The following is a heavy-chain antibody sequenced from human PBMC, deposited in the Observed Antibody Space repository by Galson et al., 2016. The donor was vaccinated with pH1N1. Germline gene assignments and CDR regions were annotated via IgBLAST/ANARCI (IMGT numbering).Heavy chain of an antibody. Sequence: QSGAEVKKPGESLKISCKASGYRFTSYWIAWVRQVPGKGLEWVGIVNPGGSTIRYSPPFQGQVTISSDKSINTAYLQWISLKASDTATYYCARQYDFGDYRGDAFDIWGQGTMGIVSS. CDR1: GYRFTSYW. D-gene: IGHD4-17*01. CDR2: VNPGGSTI. J-gene: IGHJ3*02. CDR3: ARQYDFGDYRGDAFDI. V-gene: IGHV5-51*03.